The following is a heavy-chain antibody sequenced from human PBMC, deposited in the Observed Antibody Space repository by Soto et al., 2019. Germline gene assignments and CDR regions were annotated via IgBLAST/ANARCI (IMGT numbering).Heavy chain of an antibody. CDR2: ISAYNGNT. CDR1: GYTFTSYG. Sequence: GASVKVSCKASGYTFTSYGISWVRQAPGQGLEWMGWISAYNGNTNYAQKLQGRVTMTTDTSTSTDYMELRSLRSDDTAVYYCARVRGTMVRGGGYYCGMDVWGQGTTVTVSS. D-gene: IGHD3-10*01. CDR3: ARVRGTMVRGGGYYCGMDV. V-gene: IGHV1-18*04. J-gene: IGHJ6*02.